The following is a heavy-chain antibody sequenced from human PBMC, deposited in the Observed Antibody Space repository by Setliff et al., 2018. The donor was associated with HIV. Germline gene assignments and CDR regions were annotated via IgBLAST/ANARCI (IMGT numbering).Heavy chain of an antibody. CDR2: IKSKTDGGTT. Sequence: PGESLKISCAASGFTFSNAWMSWVRQAPGKGLEWVGRIKSKTDGGTTDYAAPVKGRFTISRDDSKNTLYLQMNSLKTEDTAVYYCTTQTYYDFWSGLRSAFDIWGQGTVVTVSS. CDR1: GFTFSNAW. CDR3: TTQTYYDFWSGLRSAFDI. V-gene: IGHV3-15*01. J-gene: IGHJ3*02. D-gene: IGHD3-3*01.